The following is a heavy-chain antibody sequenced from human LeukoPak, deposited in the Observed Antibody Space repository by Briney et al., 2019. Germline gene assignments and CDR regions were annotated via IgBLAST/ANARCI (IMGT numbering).Heavy chain of an antibody. CDR3: AREAMDSSGYADY. J-gene: IGHJ4*02. CDR1: GYTFTCYY. Sequence: GASVKVSCKASGYTFTCYYMHWVRQAPGQGLEWMGWINPNTGGTNYAQKFQGRVTMTRDTSISTAYMELRRLRSDDTAVYYCAREAMDSSGYADYWGQGTLVTVSS. D-gene: IGHD3-22*01. CDR2: INPNTGGT. V-gene: IGHV1-2*02.